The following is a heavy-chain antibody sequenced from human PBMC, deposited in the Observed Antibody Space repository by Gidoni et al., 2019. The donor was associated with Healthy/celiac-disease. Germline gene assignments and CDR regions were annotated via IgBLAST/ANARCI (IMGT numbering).Heavy chain of an antibody. Sequence: QVQLQQWGAGLLKPSETLSLTCAVYGGSFSGYYWSWIRQPPGKGLEWIGEINHSASPNYTPSLKSRVTISVDTSKTQFSLKLSSVTAADTAVYYCARGRRPSLVRSSAWFDPWGQGTLVTVSS. D-gene: IGHD6-6*01. J-gene: IGHJ5*02. CDR1: GGSFSGYY. CDR2: INHSASP. V-gene: IGHV4-34*01. CDR3: ARGRRPSLVRSSAWFDP.